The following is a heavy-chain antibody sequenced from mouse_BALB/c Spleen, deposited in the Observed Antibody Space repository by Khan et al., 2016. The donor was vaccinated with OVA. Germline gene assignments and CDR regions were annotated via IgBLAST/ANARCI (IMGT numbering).Heavy chain of an antibody. CDR1: GYTFTSYW. J-gene: IGHJ3*01. D-gene: IGHD1-1*01. V-gene: IGHV1-7*01. Sequence: QIQLVQSGAELAKPGASVKMSCKASGYTFTSYWMHWVKQRPGQGLEWIGYINPSTGYTEYNQRFKDKAPLTADKSSSTAYMQLSSLTSEESAVYYCANHGSSSAWLTYWGQGTLVTVSA. CDR3: ANHGSSSAWLTY. CDR2: INPSTGYT.